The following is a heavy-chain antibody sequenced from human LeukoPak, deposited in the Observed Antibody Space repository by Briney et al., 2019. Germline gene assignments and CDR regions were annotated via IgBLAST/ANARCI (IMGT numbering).Heavy chain of an antibody. Sequence: PSETLSLTCTVSAGSISSYYWSWIRQPPGKGLEWIGYIYYSGSTNYNPSLKSRVTISVDTSKNQFSLKRSSVTAADTAVYYCARLSIVGSTGNWYFDLWGRGTLVTVSS. CDR2: IYYSGST. CDR3: ARLSIVGSTGNWYFDL. CDR1: AGSISSYY. V-gene: IGHV4-59*08. J-gene: IGHJ2*01. D-gene: IGHD1-26*01.